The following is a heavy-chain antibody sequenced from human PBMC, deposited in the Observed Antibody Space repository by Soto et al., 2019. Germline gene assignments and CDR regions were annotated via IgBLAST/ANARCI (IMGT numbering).Heavy chain of an antibody. Sequence: ASVKVSCKASGYTFTSYYMHWVRQAPGQGLEWMGIINPSGGSTSYAQKFQGRVTMTRDTSTSTVYMELSSLRAEDTAVYYCARNRGVAARSLHYYYMDVWGKGTTVTVSS. CDR1: GYTFTSYY. V-gene: IGHV1-46*01. CDR2: INPSGGST. D-gene: IGHD6-6*01. CDR3: ARNRGVAARSLHYYYMDV. J-gene: IGHJ6*03.